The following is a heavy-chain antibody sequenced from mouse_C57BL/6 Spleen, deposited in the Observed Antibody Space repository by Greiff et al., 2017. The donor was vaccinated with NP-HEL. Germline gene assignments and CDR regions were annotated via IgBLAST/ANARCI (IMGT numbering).Heavy chain of an antibody. V-gene: IGHV1-53*01. CDR1: GYTFTSYW. CDR3: ARVDGYYWYFDV. D-gene: IGHD2-3*01. CDR2: INPSNGGT. Sequence: QVQLQQPGTELVKPGASVKLSCKASGYTFTSYWMHWVKQRPGQGLEWIGNINPSNGGTNYNEKFKSKATLTVDKYSSTAYMQLSSLTSVDSAVYYCARVDGYYWYFDVWGTGTTLTASS. J-gene: IGHJ1*03.